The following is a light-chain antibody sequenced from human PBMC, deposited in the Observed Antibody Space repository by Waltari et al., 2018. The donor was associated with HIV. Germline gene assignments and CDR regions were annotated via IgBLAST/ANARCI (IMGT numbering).Light chain of an antibody. CDR3: QQYGRSPT. CDR2: GAS. Sequence: VLTQSPGTLSLSHGERAPLSCRASESVDNNYLAWFQQKPGQPPRLLIYGASSRATGIPDRFSGSGSGTDFTLTVSRLEPEDFAVYFCQQYGRSPTFGGGTKVEIK. CDR1: ESVDNNY. V-gene: IGKV3-20*01. J-gene: IGKJ4*01.